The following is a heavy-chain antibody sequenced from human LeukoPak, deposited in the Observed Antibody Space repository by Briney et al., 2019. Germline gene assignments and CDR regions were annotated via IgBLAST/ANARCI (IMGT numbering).Heavy chain of an antibody. CDR3: AVSLYGGYGRAGDFDY. CDR1: VFTFSDYY. Sequence: NPGGSLRLSRAASVFTFSDYYMSWIRQAPGKGDERGSYISSSGSTIYYAASAKGGLPISRDNAKNSLYLQMNSLRAEDTAVYYWAVSLYGGYGRAGDFDYWGQGTLVTVSS. CDR2: ISSSGSTI. V-gene: IGHV3-11*01. D-gene: IGHD5-12*01. J-gene: IGHJ4*02.